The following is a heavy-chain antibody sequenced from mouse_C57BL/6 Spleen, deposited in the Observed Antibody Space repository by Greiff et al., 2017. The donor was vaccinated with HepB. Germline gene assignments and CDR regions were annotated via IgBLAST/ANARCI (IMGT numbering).Heavy chain of an antibody. J-gene: IGHJ3*01. CDR1: GYTFTSYW. Sequence: QVQLQQPGAELVKPGASVKLSCKASGYTFTSYWMQWVKQRPGQGLEWIGEFDPSDSYTNYNQKFKGKATLTVDTSSSTAYMQLSSLTSEDSAVYYCARGDYGSSSFAYWGQGTLVTVSA. V-gene: IGHV1-50*01. D-gene: IGHD1-1*01. CDR2: FDPSDSYT. CDR3: ARGDYGSSSFAY.